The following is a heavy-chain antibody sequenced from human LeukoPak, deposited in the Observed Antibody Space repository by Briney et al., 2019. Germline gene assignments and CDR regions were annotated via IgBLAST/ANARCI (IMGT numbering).Heavy chain of an antibody. V-gene: IGHV3-30*02. CDR2: IRYDGSNK. D-gene: IGHD6-13*01. J-gene: IGHJ4*02. CDR3: AKDRESSSWPPTPQFDY. CDR1: GFTFSSYG. Sequence: GGSLRLSCAASGFTFSSYGMHWVRQAPGKGLEWVAFIRYDGSNKYYADSVKGRFTISRDNSKNTLYLRMNSLRAEDTAVYYCAKDRESSSWPPTPQFDYWGQGTLVTVSS.